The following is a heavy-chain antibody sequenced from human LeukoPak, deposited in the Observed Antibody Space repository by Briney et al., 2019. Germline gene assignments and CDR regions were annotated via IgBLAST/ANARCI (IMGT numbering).Heavy chain of an antibody. Sequence: SETLSLTCTVSGYSISSGYLWGWIRQPPGKGLEWIGSIDGSGSSYYNPSLKSRVTISVGTSRNQFSLKLTSVTAADTAVYYCAKSNGYGLVDIWGQGTMVTVSS. CDR1: GYSISSGYL. V-gene: IGHV4-38-2*02. J-gene: IGHJ3*02. CDR2: IDGSGSS. CDR3: AKSNGYGLVDI. D-gene: IGHD3-10*01.